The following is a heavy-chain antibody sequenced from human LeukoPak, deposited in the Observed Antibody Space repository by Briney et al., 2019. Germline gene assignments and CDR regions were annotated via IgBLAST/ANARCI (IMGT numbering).Heavy chain of an antibody. V-gene: IGHV4-34*08. CDR1: GFTFSDYY. D-gene: IGHD3-10*01. CDR3: AGFLRGDGYHNAFDI. J-gene: IGHJ3*02. Sequence: PGGSLRLSCAASGFTFSDYYMSWIRQPPGKGLEWIGEINHSGSTNYNPSLKSRVTISVDTSKNQFSLKLSSVTAADTAVYYCAGFLRGDGYHNAFDIWGQGTMVTVSS. CDR2: INHSGST.